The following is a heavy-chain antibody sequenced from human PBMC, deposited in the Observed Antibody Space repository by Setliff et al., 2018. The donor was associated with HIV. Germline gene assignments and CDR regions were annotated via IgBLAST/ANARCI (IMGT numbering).Heavy chain of an antibody. D-gene: IGHD6-19*01. CDR1: GLTFRFYS. J-gene: IGHJ3*02. Sequence: GGSLRLSCADYGLTFRFYSMFGVRQAQGKGLQWVAGISHDGKKDYADSVKGRFTISRDNAKNSLYLQMNSLRAEDMALYYCVRDKWLVPDTFDIWGQGTMVTVS. CDR3: VRDKWLVPDTFDI. CDR2: ISHDGKK. V-gene: IGHV3-30-3*01.